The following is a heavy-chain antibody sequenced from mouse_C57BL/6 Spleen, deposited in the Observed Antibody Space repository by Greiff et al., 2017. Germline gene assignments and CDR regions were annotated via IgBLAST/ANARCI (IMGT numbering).Heavy chain of an antibody. CDR1: GYTFTDYE. D-gene: IGHD2-3*01. CDR2: IDPETGGA. CDR3: TREVTKGYYAMDY. J-gene: IGHJ4*01. Sequence: QVQLQQSGAELVRPGASVTLSCKASGYTFTDYEMHWVKQTPVHGLEWIGAIDPETGGAAYNQKFKGKAILTADKSSSTAYMELRSLTSEDSAVYYCTREVTKGYYAMDYWGQGTSVTVSS. V-gene: IGHV1-15*01.